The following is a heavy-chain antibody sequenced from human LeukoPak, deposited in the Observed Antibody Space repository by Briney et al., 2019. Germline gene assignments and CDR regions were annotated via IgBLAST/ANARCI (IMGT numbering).Heavy chain of an antibody. D-gene: IGHD3-22*01. Sequence: PGGSLRLSCAASGFTFSTFAMSWVRLAPGKGLEWVSAISNSGGGTYYADSVKGRFTISRDNSKNTLYLQMNSLRAEDTAVYHCAKGMGGKIVVASGRYFDSWGQGTLVTVSS. J-gene: IGHJ4*02. CDR1: GFTFSTFA. V-gene: IGHV3-23*01. CDR3: AKGMGGKIVVASGRYFDS. CDR2: ISNSGGGT.